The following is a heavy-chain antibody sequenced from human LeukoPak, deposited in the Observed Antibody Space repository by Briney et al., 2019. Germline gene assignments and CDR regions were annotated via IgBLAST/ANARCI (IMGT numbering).Heavy chain of an antibody. CDR3: ARGTKYYDFWSGYYIPQSDFDY. V-gene: IGHV1-8*02. D-gene: IGHD3-3*01. Sequence: GASVKVSCKASGYTFTGYYMHWVRQAPGQGLEWMGWMNPNSGNTGYAQKFQGRVTMTRNTSISTAYMELSSLRSEDTAVYYCARGTKYYDFWSGYYIPQSDFDYWGQGTLVTVSS. CDR2: MNPNSGNT. J-gene: IGHJ4*02. CDR1: GYTFTGYY.